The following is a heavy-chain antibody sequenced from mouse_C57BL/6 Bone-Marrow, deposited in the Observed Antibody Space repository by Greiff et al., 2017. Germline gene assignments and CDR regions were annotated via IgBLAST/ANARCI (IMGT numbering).Heavy chain of an antibody. J-gene: IGHJ1*03. CDR1: GFTFSDYY. V-gene: IGHV5-16*01. CDR3: ARDGENWDWYFDV. D-gene: IGHD4-1*01. Sequence: EVKLVESEGGLVQPGSSMKLSCTASGFTFSDYYMAWVRQVPEKGLEWVANINYDGSSTYYLDSLKSRFIISRDNAKNILYLQMSSLKSEDTATYYCARDGENWDWYFDVWGTGTTVTVSS. CDR2: INYDGSST.